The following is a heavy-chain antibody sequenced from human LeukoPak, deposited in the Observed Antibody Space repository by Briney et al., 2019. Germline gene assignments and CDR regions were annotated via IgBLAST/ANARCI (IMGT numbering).Heavy chain of an antibody. J-gene: IGHJ4*02. D-gene: IGHD6-19*01. CDR1: GFTFDDYA. Sequence: PGGSLRLSCAASGFTFDDYAMHRVRQAPGKSLEWVSVISWDGGTTYYADSVRGRFTISRDNSKNSLFLQMNSLRAEDTALYYCAKGPDSGWFPLDYWGQGTLVTVSS. CDR2: ISWDGGTT. V-gene: IGHV3-43D*03. CDR3: AKGPDSGWFPLDY.